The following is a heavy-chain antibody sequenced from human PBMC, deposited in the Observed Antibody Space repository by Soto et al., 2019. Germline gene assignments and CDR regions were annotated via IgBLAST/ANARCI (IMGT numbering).Heavy chain of an antibody. CDR3: AKYSNKYSSSLRGRYFDY. CDR1: GFPFSSYV. Sequence: EVQLLEAGGGLVQRGGSLRLSCAASGFPFSSYVMSWVRQAPGTGLEWVSGISGGGSNTFYADSVKGRFTISRDNSKNTLLLQMNSLGAEDTAVYYCAKYSNKYSSSLRGRYFDYWGQGFGVTVSS. J-gene: IGHJ4*02. CDR2: ISGGGSNT. D-gene: IGHD4-4*01. V-gene: IGHV3-23*01.